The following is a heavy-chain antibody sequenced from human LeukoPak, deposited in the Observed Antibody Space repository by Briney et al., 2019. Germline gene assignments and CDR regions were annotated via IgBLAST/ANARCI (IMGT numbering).Heavy chain of an antibody. CDR3: ATGTKVRGFDS. CDR2: VYPGDSDI. V-gene: IGHV5-51*01. D-gene: IGHD3-10*01. Sequence: GESLKISCKASRNSFTRSWIGWVRQMPGGGLEWMAIVYPGDSDISYSPSFQGQVTISADTSIATAYLQWRSLKASDTAMYYCATGTKVRGFDSWGQGTQVTVSS. CDR1: RNSFTRSW. J-gene: IGHJ4*02.